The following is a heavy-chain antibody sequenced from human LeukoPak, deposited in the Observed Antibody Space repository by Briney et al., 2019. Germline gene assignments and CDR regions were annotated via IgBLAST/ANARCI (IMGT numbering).Heavy chain of an antibody. CDR2: IYYSGST. J-gene: IGHJ3*02. CDR3: ARAYYVWGSYRTHAFDI. Sequence: SETLSLTCTVSGGYLSSYYWSWIRQPPGKGLEWIGYIYYSGSTNYNPSLKSRVTISVDTSKNQFSLKLSSVTAADTAVYYCARAYYVWGSYRTHAFDIWGQGTMVTVSS. CDR1: GGYLSSYY. D-gene: IGHD3-16*02. V-gene: IGHV4-59*01.